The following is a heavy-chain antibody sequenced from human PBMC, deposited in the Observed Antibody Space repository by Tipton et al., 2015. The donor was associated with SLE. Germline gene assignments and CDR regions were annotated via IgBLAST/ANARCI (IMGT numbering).Heavy chain of an antibody. Sequence: LSLTCTVSGGSISISSYYWAWIRQPPGKGLECIGNINYSGTTSYNPSLKGRVTMSVDTSQNQFSLILRSVTAADTAVYYCARSRWWSYFYYGLDVWGQGTTVTVSS. J-gene: IGHJ6*02. CDR2: INYSGTT. CDR3: ARSRWWSYFYYGLDV. CDR1: GGSISISSYY. D-gene: IGHD2-15*01. V-gene: IGHV4-39*07.